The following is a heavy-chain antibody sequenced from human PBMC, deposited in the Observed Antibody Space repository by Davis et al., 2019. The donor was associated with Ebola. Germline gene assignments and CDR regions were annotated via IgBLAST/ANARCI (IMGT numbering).Heavy chain of an antibody. V-gene: IGHV4-34*01. CDR2: INHIGRS. CDR3: ARDADYFAWFDP. D-gene: IGHD4/OR15-4a*01. CDR1: GGSLRGYY. J-gene: IGHJ5*02. Sequence: SQTLSLTRAVYGGSLRGYYWSWIRQSPGKGLEWMGEINHIGRSNYNPSLKSRVTITVDTSKNQFSLKLSSVTAADTAVYYCARDADYFAWFDPWGQGTLVTVSS.